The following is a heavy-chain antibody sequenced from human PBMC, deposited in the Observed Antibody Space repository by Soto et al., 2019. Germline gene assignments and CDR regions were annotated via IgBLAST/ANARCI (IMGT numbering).Heavy chain of an antibody. CDR1: GFTFSSYA. V-gene: IGHV3-23*01. Sequence: EVQLLESGGGLVQPGGSLRLSCAASGFTFSSYAMSWVRQAPGKGVEWVSAISGSGGSTYYADSVKGRFTISRDNSKNTLYLQMNSLRAEDTAVYYCAKDRVLWFGELSPFDYWGQGTLVTVSS. J-gene: IGHJ4*02. D-gene: IGHD3-10*01. CDR2: ISGSGGST. CDR3: AKDRVLWFGELSPFDY.